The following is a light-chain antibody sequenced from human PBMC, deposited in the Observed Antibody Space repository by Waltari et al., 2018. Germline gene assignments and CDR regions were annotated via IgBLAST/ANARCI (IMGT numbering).Light chain of an antibody. J-gene: IGKJ4*01. V-gene: IGKV4-1*01. CDR2: WES. Sequence: DIVMTQSPDPLAVSLGEWTGLSCKFRQSIFRSSTNKNHLAWYQQKPGQPTKLLIDWESTRECGGPDRFSGSGSGTDFTLTISGLQAEDVAVYYCHQYYSSPLAFGGGTKVEIK. CDR1: QSIFRSSTNKNH. CDR3: HQYYSSPLA.